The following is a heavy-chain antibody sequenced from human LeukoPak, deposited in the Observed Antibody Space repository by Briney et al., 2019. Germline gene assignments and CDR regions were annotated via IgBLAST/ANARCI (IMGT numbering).Heavy chain of an antibody. CDR2: ISAYNGNT. J-gene: IGHJ4*02. D-gene: IGHD3-16*02. V-gene: IGHV1-18*01. CDR3: ARDGGGYDYVWGSYRYMDY. Sequence: GASVKVSCKASGYTFTSYGISWVRQAPGQGLEWMGWISAYNGNTNYAQKLQGRVTMTTDTSTSTAYMELRSLRSEDTAVYYCARDGGGYDYVWGSYRYMDYWGQGTLVTVSS. CDR1: GYTFTSYG.